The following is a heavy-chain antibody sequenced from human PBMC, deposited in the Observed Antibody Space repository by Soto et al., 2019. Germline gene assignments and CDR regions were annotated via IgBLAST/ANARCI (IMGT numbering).Heavy chain of an antibody. CDR3: ARAVYYDDSSGSLDY. J-gene: IGHJ4*02. D-gene: IGHD3-22*01. CDR1: GFTFSSYG. Sequence: GGSLRLSCAASGFTFSSYGMHWVRQAPGKGLEWVAVIWYEGRNKYYADSVKGRFTISRDNSNNSLYLQMHNLRAEDMDVYYCARAVYYDDSSGSLDYWGQGTLVTVSS. V-gene: IGHV3-33*01. CDR2: IWYEGRNK.